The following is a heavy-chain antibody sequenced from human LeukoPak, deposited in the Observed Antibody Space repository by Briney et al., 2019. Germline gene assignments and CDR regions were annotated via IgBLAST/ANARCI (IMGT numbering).Heavy chain of an antibody. J-gene: IGHJ5*02. Sequence: ASVKVSCKASGYTFTSYGISWVRQAPGQGLEWMGWISAYNGNTNYAQKLQGRVTMTTDTSTSTAYMELRSLRSDDTAVYYCAREVDYYGSGSYYSNWFDPWGQGTLVTVSS. CDR3: AREVDYYGSGSYYSNWFDP. V-gene: IGHV1-18*01. D-gene: IGHD3-10*01. CDR1: GYTFTSYG. CDR2: ISAYNGNT.